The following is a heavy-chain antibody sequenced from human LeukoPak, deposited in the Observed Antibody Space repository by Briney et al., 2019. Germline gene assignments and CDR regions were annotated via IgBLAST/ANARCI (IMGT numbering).Heavy chain of an antibody. J-gene: IGHJ5*02. CDR1: GGTFSSYG. V-gene: IGHV1-69*13. Sequence: ASVKVSCKASGGTFSSYGISWVRQAPGQGLEWMGGIIPIFGTANYAQKFQGRVTITADESTSTAYMELSSLRSEDTAVYYCARDRGSTSPTNWFDPWGQGTLVTVSS. D-gene: IGHD2-2*01. CDR2: IIPIFGTA. CDR3: ARDRGSTSPTNWFDP.